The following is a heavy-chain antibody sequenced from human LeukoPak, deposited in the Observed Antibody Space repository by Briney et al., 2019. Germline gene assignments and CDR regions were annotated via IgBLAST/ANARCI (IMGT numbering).Heavy chain of an antibody. Sequence: PGGSLRLSCAASGFTFSSYGMHWVRQAPGKGLEWVAFIRYDGSNKYYADSVKGRFTISRDNSKNTLYLQMNSLRAEDTAVYYCAKDLVVAASPLYWRTLDYWGQGTLVTVSS. CDR3: AKDLVVAASPLYWRTLDY. CDR2: IRYDGSNK. V-gene: IGHV3-30*02. D-gene: IGHD2-15*01. CDR1: GFTFSSYG. J-gene: IGHJ4*02.